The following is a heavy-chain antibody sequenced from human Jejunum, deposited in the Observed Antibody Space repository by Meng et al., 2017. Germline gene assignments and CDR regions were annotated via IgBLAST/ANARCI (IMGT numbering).Heavy chain of an antibody. J-gene: IGHJ4*02. V-gene: IGHV3-53*01. CDR1: GFSVSTNY. CDR2: IYRDGAT. Sequence: GGSLRLSCVGPGFSVSTNYMSWVRQAPGKGLEWVSIIYRDGATYYADSVKGRFTISRDNSQNMLYLQANSLRAEDSAVYYCARASYDIVQGYYFDLWGQGTLVTVSS. D-gene: IGHD3-9*01. CDR3: ARASYDIVQGYYFDL.